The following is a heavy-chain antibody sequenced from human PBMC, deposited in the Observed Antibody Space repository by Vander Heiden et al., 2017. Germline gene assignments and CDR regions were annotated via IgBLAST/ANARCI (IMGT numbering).Heavy chain of an antibody. V-gene: IGHV3-21*01. D-gene: IGHD3-22*01. CDR2: ISSSSSYI. CDR3: ARTYYDSSGPRDAFDI. CDR1: GFTFSSYS. Sequence: EVQLVESGGGLVKPGGSLRLPCAASGFTFSSYSMNWVRQAPGKGLEWVSSISSSSSYIYYADSVKSRFTISRDNAKNSLYLQMNSLRAEDTAVYYCARTYYDSSGPRDAFDIWGQGTMVTVSS. J-gene: IGHJ3*02.